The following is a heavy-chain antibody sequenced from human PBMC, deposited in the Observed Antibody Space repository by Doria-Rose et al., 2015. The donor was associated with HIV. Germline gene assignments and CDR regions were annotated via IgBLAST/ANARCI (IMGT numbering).Heavy chain of an antibody. J-gene: IGHJ6*03. CDR1: GFSFESYA. CDR2: ISWDSGAR. D-gene: IGHD3-3*01. Sequence: VQLVESGGGLVQPGRSLRLSCVGSGFSFESYAMHWVRLAPRKGLERVAGISWDSGARGNADSVEGRFTISRDNAKKSVYLEMRSLRPEDTAFYYCAKAPIIGPKYYFYMDVWGKGTSVTVSS. V-gene: IGHV3-9*01. CDR3: AKAPIIGPKYYFYMDV.